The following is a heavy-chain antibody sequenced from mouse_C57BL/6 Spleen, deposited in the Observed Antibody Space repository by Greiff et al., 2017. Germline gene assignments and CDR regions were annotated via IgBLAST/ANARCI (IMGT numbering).Heavy chain of an antibody. CDR3: GKGEAMDY. V-gene: IGHV14-3*01. J-gene: IGHJ4*01. Sequence: EVQLQESVAELVRPGASVKLSCTASGFHIKNTYMHWVKQRPEQGLEWIGRIDPANGNTKYAPKFQGKATITADTASNTAYLQLSSLTSEETCIYYCGKGEAMDYWGQGTSVTVSS. CDR1: GFHIKNTY. CDR2: IDPANGNT.